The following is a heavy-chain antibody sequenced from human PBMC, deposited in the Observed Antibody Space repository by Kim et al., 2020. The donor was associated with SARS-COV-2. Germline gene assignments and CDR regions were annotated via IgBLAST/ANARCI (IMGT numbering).Heavy chain of an antibody. D-gene: IGHD5-18*01. J-gene: IGHJ6*02. Sequence: KGRFNISRDNSKNTLYLQMNGLRAEDTAVYYCAKDGTQLWQNYYYYGMDVWGQGTTVTVSS. V-gene: IGHV3-23*01. CDR3: AKDGTQLWQNYYYYGMDV.